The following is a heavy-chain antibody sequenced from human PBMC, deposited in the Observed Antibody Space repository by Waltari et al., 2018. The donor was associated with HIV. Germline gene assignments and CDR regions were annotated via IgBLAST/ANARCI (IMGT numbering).Heavy chain of an antibody. Sequence: QVQLVQSGAEVKKPGSSVKVSCKASGGTFSSYTISWVRQAPGQGLEWMGRIIPILGIANYAQKFQGRVTITADKSTSTAYMELSSLRSEDTAVYYCARGLAYCGGDCYRGDAFDIWGQGTMVTVSS. V-gene: IGHV1-69*02. J-gene: IGHJ3*02. D-gene: IGHD2-21*02. CDR1: GGTFSSYT. CDR3: ARGLAYCGGDCYRGDAFDI. CDR2: IIPILGIA.